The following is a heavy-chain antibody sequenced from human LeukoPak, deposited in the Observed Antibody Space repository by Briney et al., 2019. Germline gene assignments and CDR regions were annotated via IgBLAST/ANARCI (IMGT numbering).Heavy chain of an antibody. CDR1: GFTFSSYS. CDR2: ISSSSSTI. CDR3: ARVCNNHYYHSNTGWFDP. J-gene: IGHJ5*02. V-gene: IGHV3-48*04. Sequence: GGSLRLSCAASGFTFSSYSMNWVRQAPGKGLEWVSYISSSSSTIYYADSVKGRFTISRDNAKNSLYLQMNSLRAEDTAVYYCARVCNNHYYHSNTGWFDPWGQGTLVTVSS. D-gene: IGHD3-22*01.